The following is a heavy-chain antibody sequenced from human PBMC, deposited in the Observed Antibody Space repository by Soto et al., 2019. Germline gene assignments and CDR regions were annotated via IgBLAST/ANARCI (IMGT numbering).Heavy chain of an antibody. J-gene: IGHJ5*02. Sequence: WGSLRLSCEASGVTFIHHAITFFRQAPGKWLEWVSSISESGATTYYADSVKGRFTISRDNPKNTLFLQMKSLRAEDTAVYYCVPGSSGAGGEDRWGPGTLVTVSS. D-gene: IGHD1-26*01. V-gene: IGHV3-23*01. CDR3: VPGSSGAGGEDR. CDR2: ISESGATT. CDR1: GVTFIHHA.